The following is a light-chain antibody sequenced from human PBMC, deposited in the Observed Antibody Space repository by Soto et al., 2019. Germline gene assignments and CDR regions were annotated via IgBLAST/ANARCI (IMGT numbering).Light chain of an antibody. J-gene: IGKJ3*01. CDR2: DTS. CDR1: QSVSRY. V-gene: IGKV3-11*01. CDR3: QHHNNWPPIHT. Sequence: DIVLTQSPATLSLSPGERATLSCRASQSVSRYLAWYQQKPGQAPRLLIYDTSNRATGVPARFSGSGSGTDFTLTISSLEFEDFAVYYYQHHNNWPPIHTFGPGTKVDIK.